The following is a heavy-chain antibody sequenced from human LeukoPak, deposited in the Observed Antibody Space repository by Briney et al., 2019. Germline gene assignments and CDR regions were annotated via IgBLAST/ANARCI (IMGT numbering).Heavy chain of an antibody. CDR1: GYTFTSYG. D-gene: IGHD4-17*01. J-gene: IGHJ4*02. CDR2: ISAYNGNT. Sequence: ASVKVSCKASGYTFTSYGISWVRQAPGQGLEWMGWISAYNGNTNYAQKLQGRVTMTTDTSTSTACMELRSLRSDDTAVYYCARDRGYGDYVSDYWGQGTLVTVSS. V-gene: IGHV1-18*01. CDR3: ARDRGYGDYVSDY.